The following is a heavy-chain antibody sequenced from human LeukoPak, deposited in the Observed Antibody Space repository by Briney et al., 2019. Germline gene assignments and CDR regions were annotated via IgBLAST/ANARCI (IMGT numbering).Heavy chain of an antibody. Sequence: SQTLSLTCAISGDSVSSKNAVWAWIRQSPSTGLEWLGRTYYRSQWYSDYAVSVRSRININPDTSKNQFSLQLKSVTPEDTAVYYCARGSDGLGGFWDYYFDYWAQGTVVTVSS. CDR2: TYYRSQWYS. V-gene: IGHV6-1*01. D-gene: IGHD3-10*01. CDR1: GDSVSSKNAV. CDR3: ARGSDGLGGFWDYYFDY. J-gene: IGHJ4*02.